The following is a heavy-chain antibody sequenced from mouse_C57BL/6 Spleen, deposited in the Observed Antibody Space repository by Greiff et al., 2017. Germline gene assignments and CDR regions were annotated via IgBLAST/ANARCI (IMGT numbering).Heavy chain of an antibody. CDR2: IDPNSGGT. CDR3: ARNGGDGYSYAMDY. Sequence: VQLQQPGAELVKPGASVKLSCKASGYTFTSYWMHWVKQRPGRGLEGIGRIDPNSGGTKYNEKFKGKATLTVDKPSSTAYMQLSSLTSEDSAVYYCARNGGDGYSYAMDYWGQGTSVTVSS. D-gene: IGHD2-3*01. V-gene: IGHV1-72*01. CDR1: GYTFTSYW. J-gene: IGHJ4*01.